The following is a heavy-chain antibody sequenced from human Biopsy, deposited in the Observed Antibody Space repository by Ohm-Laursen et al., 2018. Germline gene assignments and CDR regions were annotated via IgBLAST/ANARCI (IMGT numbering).Heavy chain of an antibody. CDR2: LDVAEYNI. D-gene: IGHD3-16*01. CDR3: VRTWGGYDFDS. Sequence: GSLRLSCAASGFTLHSYAMNWVRQAPGKGLEWISRLDVAEYNIYYADSVRGRFTASRDNSKGMVYLQMDSPRVDDTAVYYCVRTWGGYDFDSWGQGTLVTVSS. V-gene: IGHV3-23*01. CDR1: GFTLHSYA. J-gene: IGHJ4*01.